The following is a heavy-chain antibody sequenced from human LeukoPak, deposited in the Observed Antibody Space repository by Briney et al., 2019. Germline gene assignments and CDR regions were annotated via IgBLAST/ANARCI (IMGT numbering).Heavy chain of an antibody. J-gene: IGHJ4*02. CDR2: IYYSGST. Sequence: KASETLSLTCTVSGGSISSSNSYWGWIRQPPGKGLEWIGSIYYSGSTYYNPSLKSRVTISADASKMQFSLKLSSVTSADTAVYYCGRQWDYSDSSGRALNYYDFWGQGTLVTVAS. V-gene: IGHV4-39*01. CDR1: GGSISSSNSY. D-gene: IGHD3-22*01. CDR3: GRQWDYSDSSGRALNYYDF.